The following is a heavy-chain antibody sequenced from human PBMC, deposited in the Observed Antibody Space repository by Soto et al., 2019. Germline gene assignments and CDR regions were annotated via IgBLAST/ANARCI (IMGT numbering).Heavy chain of an antibody. CDR3: ARGHYYDSSGYYTPFDY. J-gene: IGHJ4*02. V-gene: IGHV4-34*01. Sequence: QVQLQQWGAGLLKPSETLSLTCAVYGGSFSGYYWCWIRQPPGKGLEWIGEINHSGSTNYNPSLKSRVTISVDTSKNQFSLKLSSVTAADTAVYYCARGHYYDSSGYYTPFDYWGQGTLVTVSS. CDR1: GGSFSGYY. D-gene: IGHD3-22*01. CDR2: INHSGST.